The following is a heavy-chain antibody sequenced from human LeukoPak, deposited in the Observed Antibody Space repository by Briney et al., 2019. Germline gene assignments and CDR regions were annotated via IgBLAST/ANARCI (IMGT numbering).Heavy chain of an antibody. J-gene: IGHJ5*02. D-gene: IGHD2-15*01. CDR1: GFTFSSYW. CDR3: ARGARSCSGVSCYSGCFDP. CDR2: INSDGSST. V-gene: IGHV3-74*01. Sequence: PGGSLRLSCAASGFTFSSYWMHWVRQAPGKGLVWVSRINSDGSSTRYADSVKGRFTISRDNAKNTLYVQMNSLRVEDTAVYYCARGARSCSGVSCYSGCFDPWGQGTLVTVSS.